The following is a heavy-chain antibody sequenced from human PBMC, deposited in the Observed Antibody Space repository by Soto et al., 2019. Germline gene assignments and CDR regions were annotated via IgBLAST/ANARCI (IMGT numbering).Heavy chain of an antibody. Sequence: SETLSLTCTVSGGSISSSSYYWGWIRQPPGKGLEWIGSIYYSGSTYYNPSLKSRVTISVDTSKNQFSLKLSSVTAADTTVYYCASGYSSSWYAGTLELFYYGMDVWGQATTVTVSS. D-gene: IGHD6-13*01. CDR3: ASGYSSSWYAGTLELFYYGMDV. CDR2: IYYSGST. V-gene: IGHV4-39*01. CDR1: GGSISSSSYY. J-gene: IGHJ6*02.